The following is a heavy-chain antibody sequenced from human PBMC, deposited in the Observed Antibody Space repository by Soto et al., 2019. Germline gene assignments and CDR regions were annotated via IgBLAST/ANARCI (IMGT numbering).Heavy chain of an antibody. D-gene: IGHD3-3*01. Sequence: PSETLSLTCTVSGDSITSSKHYWSWIRQHPGKGLEWIGYIYLSGFTYSTPSLKSRVNMSLDTSKNQFSLKLSSVTAADTAVYYCARVLFYDFWSYSDPWGQGTLVTVSS. CDR2: IYLSGFT. CDR3: ARVLFYDFWSYSDP. J-gene: IGHJ5*02. V-gene: IGHV4-31*03. CDR1: GDSITSSKHY.